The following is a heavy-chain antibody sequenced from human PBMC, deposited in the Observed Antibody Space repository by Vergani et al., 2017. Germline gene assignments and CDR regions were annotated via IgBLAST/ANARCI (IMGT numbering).Heavy chain of an antibody. CDR2: VSGSSATP. CDR3: TKGSRGYTGYFFDY. D-gene: IGHD5-12*01. V-gene: IGHV3-23*01. CDR1: GFSFPGYA. Sequence: EVQLLESGGGLVQPGGSLRLSCEASGFSFPGYAMSWVRQAPGKGLEWVSSVSGSSATPYYADSVKGRFIISRDNSKNTLHLQMNSLRADDTAVYYCTKGSRGYTGYFFDYSYQGTLATDSS. J-gene: IGHJ4*02.